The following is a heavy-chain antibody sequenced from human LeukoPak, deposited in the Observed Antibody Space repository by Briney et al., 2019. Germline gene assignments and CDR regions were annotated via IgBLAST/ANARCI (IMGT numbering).Heavy chain of an antibody. CDR2: IYYSGGT. J-gene: IGHJ5*02. Sequence: SETLSLTCTVSGGSITGYYWNWIRQPPGKGLEWIGYIYYSGGTYYNPSLESRVTISVDTSKSQFSLKLSSVTAADTAVYYCARHRPEGISSSWGQGTLVTVSS. CDR1: GGSITGYY. CDR3: ARHRPEGISSS. D-gene: IGHD6-13*01. V-gene: IGHV4-59*12.